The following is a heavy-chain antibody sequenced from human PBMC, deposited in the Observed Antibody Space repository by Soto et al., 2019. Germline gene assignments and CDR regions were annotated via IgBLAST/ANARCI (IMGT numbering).Heavy chain of an antibody. CDR3: AVAVAAPTAWAY. CDR2: INSDGSKT. CDR1: GFNGLAFSSHW. V-gene: IGHV3-74*01. J-gene: IGHJ4*02. Sequence: GGSLRLSCAASGFNGLAFSSHWMHWERQTPGKGLVWVSRINSDGSKTNYADSLKGRFTISRNNTQNTLYLQMNSLRAADTACYIGAVAVAAPTAWAYGGKGTRVPVS. D-gene: IGHD6-19*01.